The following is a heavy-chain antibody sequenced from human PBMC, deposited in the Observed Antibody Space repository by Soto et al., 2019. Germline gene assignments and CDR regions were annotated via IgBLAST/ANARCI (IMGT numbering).Heavy chain of an antibody. Sequence: SETLSLTCAVSGGSISSGGYSWSWIRQPPGKGLEWIGYIYHSGSTYYNPSLKSRVTISVDRSKNQFSLKLSSVTAADTAVYYCARVAVGTAMVGESYFGYWGQGTLVTVPS. CDR2: IYHSGST. CDR1: GGSISSGGYS. J-gene: IGHJ4*02. CDR3: ARVAVGTAMVGESYFGY. V-gene: IGHV4-30-2*01. D-gene: IGHD5-18*01.